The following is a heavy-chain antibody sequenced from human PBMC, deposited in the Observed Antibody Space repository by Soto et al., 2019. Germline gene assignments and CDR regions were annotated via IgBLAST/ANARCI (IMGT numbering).Heavy chain of an antibody. CDR2: IIPILGIT. CDR1: GDTFDSYT. D-gene: IGHD3-10*01. Sequence: QVQLVQSGAEVRKPGSSVKVSCKASGDTFDSYTLSWVRQAPGQGLEWMGRIIPILGITNYALRFQGRVTLTADMSTSTAYMELSGLRSGDTAIYFCARDSYYYVSSKSGGYWGQGTLVTVSS. J-gene: IGHJ4*02. V-gene: IGHV1-69*08. CDR3: ARDSYYYVSSKSGGY.